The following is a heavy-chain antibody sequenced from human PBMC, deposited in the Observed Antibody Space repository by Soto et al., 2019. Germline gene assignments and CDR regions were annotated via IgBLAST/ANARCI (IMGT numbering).Heavy chain of an antibody. J-gene: IGHJ3*01. CDR1: GYTFTSYG. CDR3: ARGVHIVVVTVHAPGSTAIDT. CDR2: ISAYNGNT. V-gene: IGHV1-18*01. Sequence: GASVKVSCKASGYTFTSYGISWVRQAPGQGLEWMGWISAYNGNTNYAQKLQGRVTMTTDTSTSTAYMELRSLRSDDTAVYYCARGVHIVVVTVHAPGSTAIDTWSQGKMLTVSS. D-gene: IGHD2-21*02.